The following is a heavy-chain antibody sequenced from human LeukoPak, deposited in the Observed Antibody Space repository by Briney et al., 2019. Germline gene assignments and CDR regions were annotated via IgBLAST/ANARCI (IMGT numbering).Heavy chain of an antibody. J-gene: IGHJ6*03. CDR1: GGTFSSYA. Sequence: SVKVSCKASGGTFSSYAISWVRQAPGQGLEWMGGIIPIFGTANYAQKFQGRVTITTDDSTSTAYMKLSSLRSEDTAVYYCARGRYNWNYLGYYYYYMDVWGKGTTVSVSS. CDR3: ARGRYNWNYLGYYYYYMDV. CDR2: IIPIFGTA. D-gene: IGHD1-7*01. V-gene: IGHV1-69*05.